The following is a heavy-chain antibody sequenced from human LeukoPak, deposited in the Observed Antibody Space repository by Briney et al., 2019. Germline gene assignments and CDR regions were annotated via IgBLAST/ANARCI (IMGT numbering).Heavy chain of an antibody. CDR2: INHSGST. D-gene: IGHD2-2*01. CDR1: GGSFSGYC. J-gene: IGHJ4*02. Sequence: SETLSLTCAVYGGSFSGYCWSWIRQPPGKGLEWIGEINHSGSTNYNPSLKSRVAISVDTSKNQFSLKLSSVTAADTAVYYCARGPGYCSSTSCFPPDYWGQGTLVTVSS. V-gene: IGHV4-34*01. CDR3: ARGPGYCSSTSCFPPDY.